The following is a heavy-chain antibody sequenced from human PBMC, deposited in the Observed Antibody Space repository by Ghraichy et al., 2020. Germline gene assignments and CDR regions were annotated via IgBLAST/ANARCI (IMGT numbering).Heavy chain of an antibody. D-gene: IGHD3-22*01. CDR1: GGSVSTDSYY. CDR2: IYDNGGT. Sequence: SETLSLTCTVSGGSVSTDSYYWSWIRQPPGKGLEWIGYIYDNGGTSYNPSLRSRVTLSVETSKNQFPLKLSSVTAADTAVYYCARQTYYYHSSGYYTYYYYGMDVWGQGTTVTVSS. CDR3: ARQTYYYHSSGYYTYYYYGMDV. J-gene: IGHJ6*02. V-gene: IGHV4-61*01.